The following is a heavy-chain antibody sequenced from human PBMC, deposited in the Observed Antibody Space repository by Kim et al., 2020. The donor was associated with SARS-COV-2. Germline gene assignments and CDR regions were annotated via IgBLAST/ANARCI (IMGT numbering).Heavy chain of an antibody. V-gene: IGHV3-30*18. CDR2: MSYGGSNE. D-gene: IGHD4-17*01. CDR1: GFTFSTYG. Sequence: GGSLRLSCAASGFTFSTYGMHWVRQAPGKGLEWVASMSYGGSNEYYADSVQGRFTISRDNSKKTLDLQMNSLRAEDTAVYYCAKSKVPVTKFVLFAFDI. J-gene: IGHJ3*02. CDR3: AKSKVPVTKFVLFAFDI.